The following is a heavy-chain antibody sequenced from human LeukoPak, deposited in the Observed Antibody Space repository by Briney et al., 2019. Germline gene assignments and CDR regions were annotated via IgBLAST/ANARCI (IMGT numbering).Heavy chain of an antibody. J-gene: IGHJ6*02. CDR1: GLTFGDHA. CDR3: ARGPIQLWIHNAMDV. V-gene: IGHV3-49*04. CDR2: IRSKAYRGTT. Sequence: GGSLRLSCTGSGLTFGDHAMSWVRQAPGKGLEWVGFIRSKAYRGTTEYAASVKGRFTISRDDSASIAYLQMNSLRTEDTAVYYCARGPIQLWIHNAMDVWGQGTTVTVSS. D-gene: IGHD5-18*01.